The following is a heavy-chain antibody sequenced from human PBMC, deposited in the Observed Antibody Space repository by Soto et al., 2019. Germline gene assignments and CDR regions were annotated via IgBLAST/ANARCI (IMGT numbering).Heavy chain of an antibody. CDR3: AAGDGSYLLLEAFDF. Sequence: QVQLVQSGAEVKKPGSSVKVSFKASGGTFSSYAISWVRQAPGQGLEWMGGIIPIFGTANYAQKFQGRVTITAGESTSTAYMELSRLGSEDTAVYYCAAGDGSYLLLEAFDFWGQGTMVTVSS. CDR1: GGTFSSYA. J-gene: IGHJ3*01. CDR2: IIPIFGTA. D-gene: IGHD3-10*01. V-gene: IGHV1-69*12.